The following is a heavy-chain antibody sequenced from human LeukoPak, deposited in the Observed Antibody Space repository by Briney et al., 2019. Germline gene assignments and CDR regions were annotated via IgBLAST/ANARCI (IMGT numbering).Heavy chain of an antibody. D-gene: IGHD6-19*01. CDR2: ISSSGSYI. V-gene: IGHV3-21*01. J-gene: IGHJ2*01. CDR3: ARALAVAGTDWYFDL. Sequence: PGRSLRLSCAASGFTFSSYSMNWVRQAPGKGLEWVSSISSSGSYIYNADSVKGRFTISRDNAKNSLYLQMNSLRAEDTDVYYCARALAVAGTDWYFDLWGRGTLVTVSS. CDR1: GFTFSSYS.